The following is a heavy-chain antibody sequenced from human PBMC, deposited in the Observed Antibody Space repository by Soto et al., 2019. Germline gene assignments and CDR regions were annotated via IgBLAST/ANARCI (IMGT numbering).Heavy chain of an antibody. Sequence: QVQLVQSGAEVKKPGASVKVSCKASGYTFTGYYLHWIRQAPGQGLEWMGWMRPDSGGANYAQKFQGRVSMTRDTSISTFYTELSRLRSDDTAVYYCARDPHEGVYDYWGQGTLVTVSS. V-gene: IGHV1-2*02. J-gene: IGHJ4*02. CDR3: ARDPHEGVYDY. D-gene: IGHD3-16*01. CDR2: MRPDSGGA. CDR1: GYTFTGYY.